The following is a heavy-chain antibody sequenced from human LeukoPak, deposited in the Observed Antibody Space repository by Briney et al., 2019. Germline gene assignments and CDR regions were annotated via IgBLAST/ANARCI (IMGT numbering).Heavy chain of an antibody. CDR3: ARWYYYVSGGYYYYGMDV. CDR2: INPNSGGT. CDR1: GYTFTGYY. J-gene: IGHJ6*02. D-gene: IGHD3-10*01. Sequence: GASVKVSCKASGYTFTGYYMHWVRQAPGQGLEWMGWINPNSGGTNYAQKFQGRVTMTRDTSISTAYMELSRLRSDDTAVYYCARWYYYVSGGYYYYGMDVWGQGTTVTVSS. V-gene: IGHV1-2*02.